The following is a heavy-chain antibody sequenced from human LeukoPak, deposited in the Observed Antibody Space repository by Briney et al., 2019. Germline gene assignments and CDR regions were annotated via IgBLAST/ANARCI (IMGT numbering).Heavy chain of an antibody. J-gene: IGHJ4*02. CDR3: ATEFSSGVSYYFDY. CDR1: GYTFTDYY. CDR2: VDPEDGET. V-gene: IGHV1-69-2*01. D-gene: IGHD3-22*01. Sequence: ASVKISCKASGYTFTDYYMHWVQQAPGKGLEWMGRVDPEDGETIYAEKFQGRVTITADTSTDTAYMELSSLRSKDTAVYYCATEFSSGVSYYFDYWGQGTLVTVSS.